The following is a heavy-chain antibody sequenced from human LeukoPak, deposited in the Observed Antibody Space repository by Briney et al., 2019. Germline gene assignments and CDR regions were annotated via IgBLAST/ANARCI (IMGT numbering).Heavy chain of an antibody. CDR3: ATSSAVDTAMAY. V-gene: IGHV4-30-2*01. J-gene: IGHJ4*02. CDR1: GGSISSGGFS. CDR2: IYHSGST. Sequence: SQTLSLTCGVSGGSISSGGFSWSWIRQPPGKGLEWIGYIYHSGSTYYNPSLKSRVTISVDRSKNQFSLKLSSVTAADTAVYYCATSSAVDTAMAYWGQGTLVTVSS. D-gene: IGHD5-18*01.